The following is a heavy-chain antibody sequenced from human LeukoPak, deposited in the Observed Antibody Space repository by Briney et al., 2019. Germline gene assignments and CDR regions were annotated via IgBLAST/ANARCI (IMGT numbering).Heavy chain of an antibody. CDR1: GFTFRNYV. V-gene: IGHV3-30-3*01. Sequence: GGSLGLSCAASGFTFRNYVIHWVRQAPGKGLEWVAVTSSDLNVKLYADSVKGRFTISRDNSRSTLYLQMNSLRPEDTATYYCAREGYYGSGSPPSLYFDYWGQGTLVTVSS. D-gene: IGHD3-10*01. CDR3: AREGYYGSGSPPSLYFDY. J-gene: IGHJ4*02. CDR2: TSSDLNVK.